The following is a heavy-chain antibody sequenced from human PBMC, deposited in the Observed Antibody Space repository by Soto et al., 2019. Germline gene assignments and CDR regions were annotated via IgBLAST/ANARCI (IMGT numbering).Heavy chain of an antibody. CDR2: IYHSGST. CDR3: ARVPWLASSDH. Sequence: QVQLQESGPGLVKPSGTLSLTCAVSGGSISSSNWWSWVRQPPGKGLEWIGEIYHSGSTNYNPSLESRVTISVDKSKKQGAVKLSTVTAADTAVYYCARVPWLASSDHRGQGTLVTVSS. J-gene: IGHJ4*02. CDR1: GGSISSSNW. V-gene: IGHV4-4*02. D-gene: IGHD6-19*01.